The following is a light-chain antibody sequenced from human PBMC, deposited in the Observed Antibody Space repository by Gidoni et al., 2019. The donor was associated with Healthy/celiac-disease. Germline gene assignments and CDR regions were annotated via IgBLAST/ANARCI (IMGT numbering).Light chain of an antibody. CDR1: QGISSW. CDR2: AAS. Sequence: DIQMTQSPSSVSASVGDRVTITCRASQGISSWLDWYQQKPGKAPKLLIYAASSLQSGVTSRFSGRGSGTDFTLTISSLQPEDFATYYCQQANSFPLTFGGGTKVEIK. V-gene: IGKV1-12*01. J-gene: IGKJ4*01. CDR3: QQANSFPLT.